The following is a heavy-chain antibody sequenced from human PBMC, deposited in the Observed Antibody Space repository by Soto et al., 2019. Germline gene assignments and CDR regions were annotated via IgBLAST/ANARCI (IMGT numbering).Heavy chain of an antibody. J-gene: IGHJ5*02. D-gene: IGHD2-15*01. CDR3: ARDPRNCSGGSCYSNWFDP. V-gene: IGHV1-46*03. Sequence: QVQLVQSGAEVKKPGASVKVSCKASGYTFTSYYMHWVRQAPGQGLEWMGIINPSGGSTSYAHKFQGRVTMTRDTSTSTGYMELSSLRSEDTAVYYCARDPRNCSGGSCYSNWFDPWGQGTLVTVSS. CDR2: INPSGGST. CDR1: GYTFTSYY.